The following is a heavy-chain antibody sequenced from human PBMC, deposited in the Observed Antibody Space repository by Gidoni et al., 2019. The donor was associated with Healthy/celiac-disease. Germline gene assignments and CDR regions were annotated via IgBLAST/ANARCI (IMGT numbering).Heavy chain of an antibody. V-gene: IGHV3-11*03. CDR3: ARAEPNFQH. J-gene: IGHJ1*01. Sequence: LSCAASGFTFSDYYMSWIRQAPGKGLEWVSYISSSSSYTNYADSVKGRFTISRDNAKNSLYLQMNSLRAEDTAVYYCARAEPNFQHWGQGTLVTVSS. D-gene: IGHD6-19*01. CDR1: GFTFSDYY. CDR2: ISSSSSYT.